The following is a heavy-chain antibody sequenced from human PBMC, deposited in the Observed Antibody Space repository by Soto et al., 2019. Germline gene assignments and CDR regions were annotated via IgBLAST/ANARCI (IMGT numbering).Heavy chain of an antibody. CDR2: TYYRSKWYN. D-gene: IGHD5-12*01. CDR1: GDSVSSNSAA. CDR3: ASSVAGYDFGLRAFDI. V-gene: IGHV6-1*01. J-gene: IGHJ3*02. Sequence: SQTLSLTCAISGDSVSSNSAAWNWIRQSPSRGLEWLGRTYYRSKWYNGYAVSVKSRITINPDTSKNQFSLQLNSVTPEDTAVYYCASSVAGYDFGLRAFDIWGQGTMVTVSS.